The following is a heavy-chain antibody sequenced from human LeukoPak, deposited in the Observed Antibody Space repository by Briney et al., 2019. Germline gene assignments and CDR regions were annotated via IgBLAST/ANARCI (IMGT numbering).Heavy chain of an antibody. D-gene: IGHD3-9*01. CDR3: ARLTGYSSESWFDP. Sequence: SETLSLTCAVYGGSFSGFHWSWIRQPPGKGLEWIGEINHRGSTNYNPSLKSRVTISVDTSKNQFSLKLSSVTAADTAVYYCARLTGYSSESWFDPWGQGTLVTVSS. CDR2: INHRGST. V-gene: IGHV4-34*01. J-gene: IGHJ5*02. CDR1: GGSFSGFH.